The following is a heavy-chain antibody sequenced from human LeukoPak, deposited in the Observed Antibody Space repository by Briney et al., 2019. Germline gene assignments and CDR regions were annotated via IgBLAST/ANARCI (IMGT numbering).Heavy chain of an antibody. V-gene: IGHV4-39*01. D-gene: IGHD2-2*01. J-gene: IGHJ4*02. CDR2: IFYSGST. CDR1: GDSIISSTYY. CDR3: ARHGGPRSNSFQLPLDY. Sequence: PSETLSLTCTVSGDSIISSTYYWGWIRQPPGKGLEWIGSIFYSGSTYYNPSLKSRVTISVDTSKNQFSLKLRSVTAADTAVYYCARHGGPRSNSFQLPLDYWGQGTLVTVSS.